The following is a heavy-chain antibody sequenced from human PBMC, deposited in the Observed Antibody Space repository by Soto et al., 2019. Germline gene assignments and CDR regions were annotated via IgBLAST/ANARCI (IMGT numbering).Heavy chain of an antibody. CDR3: ATSRTVEDAFDI. Sequence: PGGSLRLSCAASGFTFSIYSMNWVRQAPGKGLEWVSSISSSSSYIYYADSVKGRFTISRDNAKNSLYLQMNSLRAEDTAVYYCATSRTVEDAFDIWGKGKMVTASS. D-gene: IGHD1-1*01. CDR1: GFTFSIYS. CDR2: ISSSSSYI. V-gene: IGHV3-21*01. J-gene: IGHJ3*02.